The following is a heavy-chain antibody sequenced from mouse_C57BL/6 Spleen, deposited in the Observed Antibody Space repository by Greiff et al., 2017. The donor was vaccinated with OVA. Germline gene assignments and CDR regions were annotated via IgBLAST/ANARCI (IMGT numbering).Heavy chain of an antibody. D-gene: IGHD1-1*01. Sequence: QVQLKESGAELVRPGTSVKMSCKASGYTFTNYWIGWAKQRPGHGLEWIGDIYPGGGYTNYNEKFKGKATLTADKSSSTAYMQFSSLTSEDSAIYYCARHLITYYAMDYWGQGTSGTVSS. CDR2: IYPGGGYT. J-gene: IGHJ4*01. CDR1: GYTFTNYW. CDR3: ARHLITYYAMDY. V-gene: IGHV1-63*01.